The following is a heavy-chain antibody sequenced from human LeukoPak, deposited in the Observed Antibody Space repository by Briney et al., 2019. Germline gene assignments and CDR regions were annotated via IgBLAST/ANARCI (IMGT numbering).Heavy chain of an antibody. D-gene: IGHD3-22*01. CDR1: GFTFSSYA. V-gene: IGHV3-23*01. CDR3: AKGNGGYYYDSTGYRDGYFDY. Sequence: GGSLRLSCAASGFTFSSYAMSWVRQAPGKGLEWVSAISGSGGSTYYADSVKGRFTISRDNSKNTLYLQMNSLRAEDTAVYYCAKGNGGYYYDSTGYRDGYFDYWGQGALATVSS. J-gene: IGHJ4*02. CDR2: ISGSGGST.